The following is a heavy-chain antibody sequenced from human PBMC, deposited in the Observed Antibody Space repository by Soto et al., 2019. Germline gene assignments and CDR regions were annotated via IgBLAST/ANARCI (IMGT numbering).Heavy chain of an antibody. CDR3: ARRRAGSGSDY. Sequence: GGSLRLSCAASGSTFSSYGMHWVRQAPGKGLEWVAVISYDGSNKYYADSVKGRFTISRDNSKNTLYLQMNSLRAEDTAVYYCARRRAGSGSDYWGQGTPVTVSS. CDR1: GSTFSSYG. D-gene: IGHD6-13*01. CDR2: ISYDGSNK. V-gene: IGHV3-30*03. J-gene: IGHJ4*02.